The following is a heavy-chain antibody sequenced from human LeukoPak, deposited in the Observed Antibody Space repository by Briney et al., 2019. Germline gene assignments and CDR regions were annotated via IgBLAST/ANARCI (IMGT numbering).Heavy chain of an antibody. Sequence: PGGSLRLSCAASGFTFSSYAMSWVRQAPGKGLEWVSAISGRGGSTYYADSVKGRFTISRDNSKNTLYLQMNSLRAEDTAVYYCAKDRWYYGSGTPPNYWGQGTLVTVSS. CDR1: GFTFSSYA. CDR3: AKDRWYYGSGTPPNY. CDR2: ISGRGGST. D-gene: IGHD3-10*01. J-gene: IGHJ4*02. V-gene: IGHV3-23*01.